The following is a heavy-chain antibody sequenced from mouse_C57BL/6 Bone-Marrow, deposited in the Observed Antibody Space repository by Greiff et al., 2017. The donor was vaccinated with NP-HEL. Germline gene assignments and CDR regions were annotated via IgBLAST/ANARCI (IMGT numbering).Heavy chain of an antibody. Sequence: DVKLQESGGDLVKPGGSLKLSCAASGFTFSSYGMSWVRQTPDKRLEWVATISSGGSYTYYPDSVKGRFTISRDNAKNTLYLQMSSLKSEDTAMYYCARHEDYEGFAYWGQGTLVTVSA. J-gene: IGHJ3*01. V-gene: IGHV5-6*02. D-gene: IGHD2-4*01. CDR3: ARHEDYEGFAY. CDR2: ISSGGSYT. CDR1: GFTFSSYG.